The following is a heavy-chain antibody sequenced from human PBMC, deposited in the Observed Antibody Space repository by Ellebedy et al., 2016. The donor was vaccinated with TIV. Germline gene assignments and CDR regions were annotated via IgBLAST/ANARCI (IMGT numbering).Heavy chain of an antibody. CDR3: AREDTLVGATAMYYFDY. Sequence: AASVKVSCKASGGTFSNYAISWIRQAPGQGLEWMGRIIPILGIANYAQKFQGRVTITADKSTSTVYMELSSLRSEDTAVYYCAREDTLVGATAMYYFDYWGQGTLVTVSS. D-gene: IGHD1-26*01. V-gene: IGHV1-69*04. J-gene: IGHJ4*02. CDR2: IIPILGIA. CDR1: GGTFSNYA.